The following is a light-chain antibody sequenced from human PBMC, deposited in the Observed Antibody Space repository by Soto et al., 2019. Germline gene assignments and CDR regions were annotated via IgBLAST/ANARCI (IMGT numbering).Light chain of an antibody. J-gene: IGLJ1*01. CDR1: SSDVGGYNF. CDR3: SSYTTSSTVV. V-gene: IGLV2-14*03. Sequence: QSVLAQPASVFGSPGQSITISCTGTSSDVGGYNFVSWYQQHPGKAPKLMIYEVSNRPSGVSNRFSGSKSGNTASLTISGLQPEDEADYYCSSYTTSSTVVFXTGTKVTVL. CDR2: EVS.